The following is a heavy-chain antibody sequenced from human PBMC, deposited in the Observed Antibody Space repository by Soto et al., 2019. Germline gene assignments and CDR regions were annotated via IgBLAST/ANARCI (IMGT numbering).Heavy chain of an antibody. CDR3: ARDGAGDGLDY. CDR1: GGTFSSYT. J-gene: IGHJ4*02. CDR2: SMPIFGTV. Sequence: QVQLVQSGAEVKKPGSSVKVSCKASGGTFSSYTVSWVRQAPGQGLEWMGGSMPIFGTVSYAQKFQGRVTITADESTSTAYMELSSLTSDDTAFYYCARDGAGDGLDYWGQGTLVTVSS. V-gene: IGHV1-69*01. D-gene: IGHD7-27*01.